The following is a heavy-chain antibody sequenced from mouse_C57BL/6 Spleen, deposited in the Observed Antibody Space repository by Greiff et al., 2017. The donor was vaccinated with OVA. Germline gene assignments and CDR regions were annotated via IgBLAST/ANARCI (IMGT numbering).Heavy chain of an antibody. CDR2: IDPSDSYT. J-gene: IGHJ1*03. V-gene: IGHV1-50*01. CDR1: GYTFTSYW. CDR3: ARRRGYWYFDV. Sequence: VQLQQSGAELVKPGASVKLSCKASGYTFTSYWMQWVKQRPGQGLEWIGEIDPSDSYTNYNQKFKGKATLTVDTSSSTAYMQLSSLTSEDAAVYYCARRRGYWYFDVWGTGTTVTVSS.